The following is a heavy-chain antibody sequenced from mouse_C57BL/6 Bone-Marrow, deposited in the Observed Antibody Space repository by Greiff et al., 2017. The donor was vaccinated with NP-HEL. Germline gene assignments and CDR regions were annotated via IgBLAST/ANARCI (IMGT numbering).Heavy chain of an antibody. V-gene: IGHV1-80*01. CDR1: GYAFSSYW. Sequence: QVQLQQSGAELVKPGASVKISCKASGYAFSSYWMNWVKQRPGKGLEWIGKIYPGDGDTNYNGKFKGKATLTADKSSSTAYMQLSSLTSEDSAVYFCAREGYYYGSTLDYWGQGTTLTVSS. CDR2: IYPGDGDT. D-gene: IGHD1-1*01. J-gene: IGHJ2*01. CDR3: AREGYYYGSTLDY.